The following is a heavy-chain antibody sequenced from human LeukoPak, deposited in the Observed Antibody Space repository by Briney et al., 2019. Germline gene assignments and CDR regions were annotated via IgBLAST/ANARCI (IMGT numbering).Heavy chain of an antibody. V-gene: IGHV3-21*01. Sequence: GGSLRLSCAASGFTFSSYSMNWVRQAPGKGLEWVSSISSGQNYICYADSVKGRFAISRDNAKNSLFLQMNTLRAEDTAVYYCARDRGIVAQFDPWGQGTLVTVSS. CDR3: ARDRGIVAQFDP. D-gene: IGHD1-26*01. CDR1: GFTFSSYS. CDR2: ISSGQNYI. J-gene: IGHJ5*02.